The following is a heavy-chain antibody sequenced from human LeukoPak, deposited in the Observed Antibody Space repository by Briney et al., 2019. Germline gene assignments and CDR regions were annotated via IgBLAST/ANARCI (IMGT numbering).Heavy chain of an antibody. Sequence: GGSLRLSCAASGFTFSSYSMNWVRQAPGKGLEWVSSISSSSDYIYYADSVKGRFTISRDNSKNTLYLQMNSLRAEDTAVYYCAKDPWGGFDPWGQGTLVTVSS. CDR3: AKDPWGGFDP. CDR2: ISSSSDYI. V-gene: IGHV3-21*04. CDR1: GFTFSSYS. D-gene: IGHD3-16*01. J-gene: IGHJ5*02.